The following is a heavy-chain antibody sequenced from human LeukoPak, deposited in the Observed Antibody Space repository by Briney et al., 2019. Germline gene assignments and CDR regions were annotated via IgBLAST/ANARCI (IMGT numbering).Heavy chain of an antibody. CDR3: AKVQDGSSWYEYFQH. J-gene: IGHJ1*01. D-gene: IGHD6-13*01. CDR2: INNVGSHI. Sequence: GGSLRLSCAASGFTFSSSAMNWVRQAPGKGLEWVSSINNVGSHIYYAGSVRGRFTISRDNAKNSLYLQMSSLRAEDTAVYYCAKVQDGSSWYEYFQHWGQGTLVTVSS. CDR1: GFTFSSSA. V-gene: IGHV3-21*01.